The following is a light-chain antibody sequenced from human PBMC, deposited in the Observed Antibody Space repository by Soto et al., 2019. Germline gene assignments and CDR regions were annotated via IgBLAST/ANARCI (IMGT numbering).Light chain of an antibody. CDR2: GAS. J-gene: IGKJ4*01. CDR1: QSVSSN. V-gene: IGKV3-15*01. CDR3: QQYNNWPLT. Sequence: EIVMTQSPATPSVSPGERATLSCRASQSVSSNLAWYQQKPGQAPRLLIYGASTRATGIPARFSGSGSGTEFTLTISSLQSEDFAVYYCQQYNNWPLTFGGGTKVEIK.